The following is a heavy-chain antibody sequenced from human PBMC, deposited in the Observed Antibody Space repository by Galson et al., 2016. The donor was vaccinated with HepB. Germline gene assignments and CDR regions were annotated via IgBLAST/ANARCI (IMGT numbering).Heavy chain of an antibody. CDR2: ISYDGSNK. D-gene: IGHD3-10*01. J-gene: IGHJ4*02. CDR3: PKVYYGSGSYHSNYFDY. Sequence: SCKVSGYTLTELSMHRVRQAPGKGLEWVAVISYDGSNKYYVDSVKGRFTISRDNSKNTLYLQMNSLRAEDTAVYYCPKVYYGSGSYHSNYFDYWGQGTLVTVSS. V-gene: IGHV3-30*18. CDR1: GYTLTELS.